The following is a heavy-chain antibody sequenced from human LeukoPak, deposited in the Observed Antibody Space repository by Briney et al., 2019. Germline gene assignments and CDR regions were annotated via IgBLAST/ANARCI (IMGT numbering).Heavy chain of an antibody. Sequence: ASVKVSCKASGYTFTSYGISWVRQAPGQGLEWMGWISAYNGKTNYAQKLQGRVTMTTDTSTSTVYMELSSLRSEDTAVYYCARGRSMITFGGVIVFRLFKGIDPWGQGTLVTVSS. J-gene: IGHJ5*02. CDR1: GYTFTSYG. V-gene: IGHV1-18*01. CDR3: ARGRSMITFGGVIVFRLFKGIDP. D-gene: IGHD3-16*02. CDR2: ISAYNGKT.